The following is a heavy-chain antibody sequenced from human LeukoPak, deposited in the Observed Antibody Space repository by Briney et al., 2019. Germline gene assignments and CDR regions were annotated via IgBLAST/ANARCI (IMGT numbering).Heavy chain of an antibody. CDR3: AKARFLCSGGSCYSGPLDY. Sequence: GGSLRLSCAASGFTFDDYAMHWVRQAPGKGLEWVSGISWNSGSIGYANSVKGRFTISRDNAKNSLYPQMNSLRAEDMALYYCAKARFLCSGGSCYSGPLDYWGQGTLVTVSS. CDR1: GFTFDDYA. V-gene: IGHV3-9*03. D-gene: IGHD2-15*01. CDR2: ISWNSGSI. J-gene: IGHJ4*02.